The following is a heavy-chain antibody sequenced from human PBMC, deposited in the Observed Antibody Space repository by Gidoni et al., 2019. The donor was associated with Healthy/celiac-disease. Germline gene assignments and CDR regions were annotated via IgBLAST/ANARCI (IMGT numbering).Heavy chain of an antibody. CDR2: IYYSGST. CDR1: GGSISSSSYY. V-gene: IGHV4-39*01. CDR3: ARQNDYEHGNAFDI. D-gene: IGHD4-17*01. Sequence: QLQLQESGPGLVKPSETLSLTCTVSGGSISSSSYYWGWIRQPPGKGLEWIGSIYYSGSTYYNPSLKSRVTISVDTSKNQFSLKLSSVTAADTAVYYCARQNDYEHGNAFDIWGQGTMVTVSS. J-gene: IGHJ3*02.